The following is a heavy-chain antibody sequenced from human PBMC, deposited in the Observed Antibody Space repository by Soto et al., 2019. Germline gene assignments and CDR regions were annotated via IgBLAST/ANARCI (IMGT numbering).Heavy chain of an antibody. CDR3: TKEIASDLGYMDF. CDR2: IPGSGGHKLHP. J-gene: IGHJ6*03. D-gene: IGHD2-21*02. CDR1: GFTFTNYA. V-gene: IGHV3-23*01. Sequence: GSLRLSCAASGFTFTNYAMSWVRLAPGQGLEWVSTIPGSGGHKLHPEYADSVKGRFTISRDNSKDTLYLQMDSLIAEDTAVYYCTKEIASDLGYMDFWGQGTTVTVSS.